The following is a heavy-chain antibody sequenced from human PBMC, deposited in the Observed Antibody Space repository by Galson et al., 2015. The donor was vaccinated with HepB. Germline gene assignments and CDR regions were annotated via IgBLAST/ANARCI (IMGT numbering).Heavy chain of an antibody. CDR3: ARGSSAADTEYFQF. Sequence: SLRLSCATSGFTLTTYAMHWVRQAPGKGLEWVAAISYDGTNKYYADSVKGRFTIPRDSSKNTLYLQMNSLRAEDTAVYYCARGSSAADTEYFQFWGQGTLVTVSS. V-gene: IGHV3-30-3*01. D-gene: IGHD6-25*01. CDR1: GFTLTTYA. CDR2: ISYDGTNK. J-gene: IGHJ1*01.